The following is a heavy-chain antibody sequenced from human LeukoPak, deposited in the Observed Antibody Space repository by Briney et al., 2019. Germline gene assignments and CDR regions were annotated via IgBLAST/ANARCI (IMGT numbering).Heavy chain of an antibody. CDR3: ARGPKRGSYRYNWFDP. J-gene: IGHJ5*02. CDR1: GFTFSSYG. Sequence: GGYLRLSCAASGFTFSSYGMHWVRQAPGKGLEWVAVIWYDGSNKYYADSVKGRFTISRDNSKNTLYLQMNSLRAEDTAVYYCARGPKRGSYRYNWFDPWGQGTLVTVS. V-gene: IGHV3-33*01. D-gene: IGHD3-16*02. CDR2: IWYDGSNK.